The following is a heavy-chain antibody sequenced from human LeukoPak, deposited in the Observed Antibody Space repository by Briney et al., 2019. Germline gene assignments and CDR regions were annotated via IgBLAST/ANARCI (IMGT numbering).Heavy chain of an antibody. CDR1: GGSISSYY. CDR3: ARGGRTYYMDV. CDR2: IYYSGST. Sequence: PSETLSLTCTVSGGSISSYYWSWIRQPPGKGLEWIGYIYYSGSTNYNPSLKSRVTISVDTSKNQFSLKLSSVTAADTAVYYCARGGRTYYMDVWGKGTTVTVSS. V-gene: IGHV4-59*01. J-gene: IGHJ6*03.